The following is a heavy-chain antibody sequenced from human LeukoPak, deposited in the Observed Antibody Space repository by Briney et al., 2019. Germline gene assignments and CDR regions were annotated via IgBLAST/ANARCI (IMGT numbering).Heavy chain of an antibody. D-gene: IGHD5-24*01. J-gene: IGHJ4*02. CDR2: IYYSGST. V-gene: IGHV4-59*01. Sequence: SETLSLTCTVSGGSISSYYWSWIRQPPGKGLEWIGYIYYSGSTNYNPSPKSRVTISVDTSKNQFSLKLSSVTAADTAVYYCARLRWLQLIDYWGQGTLVTVSS. CDR3: ARLRWLQLIDY. CDR1: GGSISSYY.